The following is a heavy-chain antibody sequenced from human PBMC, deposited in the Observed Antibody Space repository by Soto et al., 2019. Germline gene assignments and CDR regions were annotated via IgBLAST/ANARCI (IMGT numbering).Heavy chain of an antibody. J-gene: IGHJ3*02. CDR2: IYYSGST. CDR3: ARGRYYDFWSGESYAFDI. D-gene: IGHD3-3*01. Sequence: QVQLQESGPGLVKPSETLSLTCTVSGGSISSYYWSWIRQPPGKGLEWIGYIYYSGSTNYNPSLKSPVTISVDTSKNQFSLKLSSVTAADTAVYYCARGRYYDFWSGESYAFDIWGQGTMVTVSS. V-gene: IGHV4-59*01. CDR1: GGSISSYY.